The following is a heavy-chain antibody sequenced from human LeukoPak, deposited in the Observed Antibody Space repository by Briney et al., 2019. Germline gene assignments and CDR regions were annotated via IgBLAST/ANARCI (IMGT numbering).Heavy chain of an antibody. CDR3: AALGADYDILTGYSRLGYYGMDV. CDR2: ISSSGSTI. D-gene: IGHD3-9*01. Sequence: PGGSLRLSCAASGFTFSSYEMNWVRQAPGKGLEWVSYISSSGSTIYYADSVKGRLTISRDNAKNSLYLQMNSLRAEDTAVYYCAALGADYDILTGYSRLGYYGMDVWGKGTTVTVSS. J-gene: IGHJ6*04. CDR1: GFTFSSYE. V-gene: IGHV3-48*03.